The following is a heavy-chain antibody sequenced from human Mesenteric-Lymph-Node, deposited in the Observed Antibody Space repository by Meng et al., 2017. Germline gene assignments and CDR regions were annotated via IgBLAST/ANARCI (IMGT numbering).Heavy chain of an antibody. CDR2: IWYDGSNK. J-gene: IGHJ3*02. Sequence: GESLKISCAVSGFAFSGNWMSWVRQAPGKGLEWVAVIWYDGSNKYYADSVKGRFTISRDNSKNTLYLQMNSLRAEDTAVYYCARDMRYGDYAFDIWGQGTMVTVSS. V-gene: IGHV3-33*08. D-gene: IGHD4-17*01. CDR3: ARDMRYGDYAFDI. CDR1: GFAFSGNW.